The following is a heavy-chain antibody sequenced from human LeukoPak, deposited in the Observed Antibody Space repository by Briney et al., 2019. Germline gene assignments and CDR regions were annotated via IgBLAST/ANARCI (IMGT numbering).Heavy chain of an antibody. D-gene: IGHD6-13*01. CDR3: AKDRLAAAGVIDY. V-gene: IGHV3-30*18. CDR2: ISYDGSNK. CDR1: GFTFSSYG. Sequence: SGGSLRLSCAASGFTFSSYGMHWVRQAPGKGLEWVAVISYDGSNKYYADSVKGRFTISRDNSKNTLYLQMNSLRAEDTAVYYCAKDRLAAAGVIDYWGQGTLVTVSS. J-gene: IGHJ4*02.